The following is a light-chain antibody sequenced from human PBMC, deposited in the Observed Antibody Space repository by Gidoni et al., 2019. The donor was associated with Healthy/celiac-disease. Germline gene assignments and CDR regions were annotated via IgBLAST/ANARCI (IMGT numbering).Light chain of an antibody. CDR3: QQSYSTLFT. CDR2: AAS. V-gene: IGKV1-39*01. Sequence: DIQMTQSPSSLSASVGERVTITCRARQSISSYLNWYQQKPGKAPKLLIYAASSLQSGVPSRFSGSGSGTDFTLTISSLQPEDFATYYCQQSYSTLFTFGPGTKVDIK. J-gene: IGKJ3*01. CDR1: QSISSY.